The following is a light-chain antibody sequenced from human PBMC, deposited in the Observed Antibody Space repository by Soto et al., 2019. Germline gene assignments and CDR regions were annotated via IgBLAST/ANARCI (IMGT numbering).Light chain of an antibody. CDR2: RNN. Sequence: QSVLTQPPSASGTHGQRVTISCSGSSSNIESNFVYWYQQFPGTAPRLLIYRNNQRPSGVPDRFSGSKSGTSASLAISALRSEDEADYYCTVWDDSLRGRLFGGGTKLTVL. CDR1: SSNIESNF. V-gene: IGLV1-47*01. J-gene: IGLJ2*01. CDR3: TVWDDSLRGRL.